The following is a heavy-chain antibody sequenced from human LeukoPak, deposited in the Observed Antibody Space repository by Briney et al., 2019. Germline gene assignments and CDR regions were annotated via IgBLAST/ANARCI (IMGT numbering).Heavy chain of an antibody. CDR1: GGSISSGGYY. J-gene: IGHJ4*02. V-gene: IGHV4-30-2*01. D-gene: IGHD2-15*01. CDR2: IYHSGST. CDR3: ARYHCSGGGCYSLADY. Sequence: SETLSLTCTVSGGSISSGGYYWSWIRQPPGKGLEWIGYIYHSGSTYYNPSLKSRVTISVDRSKNQFSLNLSSVTAADTAVYYCARYHCSGGGCYSLADYWGQGNLVTVS.